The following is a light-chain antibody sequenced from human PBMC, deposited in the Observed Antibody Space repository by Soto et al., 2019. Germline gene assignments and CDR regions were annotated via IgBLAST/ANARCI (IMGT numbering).Light chain of an antibody. CDR1: QSVGNY. J-gene: IGKJ5*01. CDR3: QQYGSSIT. CDR2: GAS. Sequence: EIVLTQSPATLSLSPGERATLSCRASQSVGNYLAWYQQKPGQAPRLLIYGASSRATGIPDRFSGSGSGTDFTLTISRLEPEDFAVYYCQQYGSSITFGQGTRLEIK. V-gene: IGKV3-20*01.